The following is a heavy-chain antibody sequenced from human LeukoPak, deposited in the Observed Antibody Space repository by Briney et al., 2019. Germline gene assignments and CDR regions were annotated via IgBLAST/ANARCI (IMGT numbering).Heavy chain of an antibody. Sequence: ASVKVPCKASGYRFTSYGISWVRQAPGQGLEWMGWISAYNDNTNYAQKLQGRVTMTTDTSTSTAYMELRSLRSDDTAVYYCARGGDGDILTGLVFDYWGQGTLVTVSS. D-gene: IGHD3-9*01. CDR2: ISAYNDNT. CDR3: ARGGDGDILTGLVFDY. V-gene: IGHV1-18*01. J-gene: IGHJ4*02. CDR1: GYRFTSYG.